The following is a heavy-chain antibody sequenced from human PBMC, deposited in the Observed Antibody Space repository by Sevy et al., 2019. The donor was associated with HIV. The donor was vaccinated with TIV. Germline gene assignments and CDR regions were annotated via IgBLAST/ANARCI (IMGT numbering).Heavy chain of an antibody. CDR3: VRAIATDGSF. J-gene: IGHJ4*02. Sequence: GGSLRLSCVASGFTLNSYWMSWVRQAPGKGLEWVANIKQDGSVKYYVNSVKGRFTISRDNARNLLYLQMNSLRVEDTALYYCVRAIATDGSFWGQGTLVTVSS. CDR1: GFTLNSYW. V-gene: IGHV3-7*01. D-gene: IGHD6-13*01. CDR2: IKQDGSVK.